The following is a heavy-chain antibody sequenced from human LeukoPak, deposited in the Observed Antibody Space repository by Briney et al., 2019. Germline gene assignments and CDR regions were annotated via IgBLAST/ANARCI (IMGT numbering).Heavy chain of an antibody. CDR1: GFTFSGYN. CDR3: AREGDGSNSGFVY. Sequence: GGSLRLSRVVSGFTFSGYNMNWVRQAPGKGLEWIAYISSTSVIYYADSVKGRFTISRDNAKNSLFLQMNSLRVDDTAVYYCAREGDGSNSGFVYWGQGTLVTVSS. J-gene: IGHJ4*02. V-gene: IGHV3-48*01. CDR2: ISSTSVI. D-gene: IGHD4-23*01.